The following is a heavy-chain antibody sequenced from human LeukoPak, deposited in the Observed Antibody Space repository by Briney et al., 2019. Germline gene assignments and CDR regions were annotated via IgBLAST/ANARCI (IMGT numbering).Heavy chain of an antibody. CDR2: IYYSGST. V-gene: IGHV4-39*01. CDR3: ARRVGLDWFDP. J-gene: IGHJ5*02. Sequence: PSETLSLTCTVSGGSISSSSYYWGWIRQPPGKGLEWIGSIYYSGSTYYNPSLKSRVTISVDTSKNQFSLKLSSVTAADTAVYYCARRVGLDWFDPWGQGTLVTVSS. CDR1: GGSISSSSYY. D-gene: IGHD1-26*01.